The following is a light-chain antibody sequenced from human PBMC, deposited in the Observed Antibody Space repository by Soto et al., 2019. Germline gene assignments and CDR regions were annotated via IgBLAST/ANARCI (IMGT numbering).Light chain of an antibody. CDR1: QSISSW. J-gene: IGKJ2*01. V-gene: IGKV1-5*03. CDR2: KAS. Sequence: DIQMTQSPSTLSASVGDRVTITCRASQSISSWLAWYQQKPGKAPKLLIYKASSLESGVPSRFSGSGAGTEFTRTISSLQPDDFATDYCQQYNSYSYTFGQGTKVDIK. CDR3: QQYNSYSYT.